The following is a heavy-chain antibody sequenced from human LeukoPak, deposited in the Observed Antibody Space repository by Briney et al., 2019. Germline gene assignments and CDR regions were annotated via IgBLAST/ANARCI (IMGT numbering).Heavy chain of an antibody. J-gene: IGHJ4*02. Sequence: GGSLRLSCAASGSTFSDHYMSWIRQAPGKGLEWVSYISSSGSYTNYADSVKGRFTISRDNAKNSLYLQMNSLRAEDTAVYYCARRASAALKYAFDYWGQGTLVTVSS. CDR1: GSTFSDHY. V-gene: IGHV3-11*03. CDR3: ARRASAALKYAFDY. CDR2: ISSSGSYT. D-gene: IGHD6-13*01.